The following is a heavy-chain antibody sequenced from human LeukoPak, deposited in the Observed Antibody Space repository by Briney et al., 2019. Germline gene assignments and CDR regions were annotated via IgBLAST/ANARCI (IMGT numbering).Heavy chain of an antibody. D-gene: IGHD3-16*01. V-gene: IGHV6-1*01. J-gene: IGHJ5*02. CDR2: TYYRPNWYN. CDR3: ARDFWGNRGSINWFEP. CDR1: GDSVSSKSAG. Sequence: SQTLSLTWAIAGDSVSSKSAGWSWIRQSPSRGFDWLARTYYRPNWYNDYGVSMTGRITINADTSKNQLSLQLFSVTPEITALYYCARDFWGNRGSINWFEPWGQGSLVTVSS.